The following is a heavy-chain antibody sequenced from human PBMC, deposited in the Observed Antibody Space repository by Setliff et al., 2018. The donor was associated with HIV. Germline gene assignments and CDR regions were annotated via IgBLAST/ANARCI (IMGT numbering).Heavy chain of an antibody. D-gene: IGHD3-3*01. Sequence: PGGSLRLSCAASGFTFRNYKFNWVRQAPGRGLEWVSSISIGSGGAIGYADSVQGRFTISRDNSKNSLYLQMNSLRVEDTAVYYCARDYLYYNLYNGSPVYGMDVWGQGTTVTVSS. V-gene: IGHV3-48*03. CDR1: GFTFRNYK. CDR2: ISIGSGGAI. J-gene: IGHJ6*02. CDR3: ARDYLYYNLYNGSPVYGMDV.